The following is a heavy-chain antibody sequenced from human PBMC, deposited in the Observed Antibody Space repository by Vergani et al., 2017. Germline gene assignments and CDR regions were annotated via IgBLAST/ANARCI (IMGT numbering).Heavy chain of an antibody. V-gene: IGHV3-66*01. CDR2: LYNSGNT. J-gene: IGHJ4*02. CDR3: ARDPRSRGSFFFDF. Sequence: EVQLLESGGGLVQPGGSLRLSCAASGFTVSANYVGWVRQAPGKGLKWVAILYNSGNTFYADSVRGRFTISRDNSKNTVYLQVNRLRAEDTGLYYCARDPRSRGSFFFDFWGLGALVTVSS. CDR1: GFTVSANY. D-gene: IGHD6-25*01.